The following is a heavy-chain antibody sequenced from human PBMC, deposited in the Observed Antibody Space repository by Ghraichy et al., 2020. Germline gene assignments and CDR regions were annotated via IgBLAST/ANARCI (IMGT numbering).Heavy chain of an antibody. Sequence: VGSLRLSCAASGFTFTDYWMHWVRQAPGKGLVWVSRIYIDESSATYADSVKGRFTISRDNAKNTVFLQMNSLRVDDTAVYYCASSAVTYYGTALDYWGQGNLVTVSS. D-gene: IGHD1-26*01. CDR1: GFTFTDYW. J-gene: IGHJ4*02. V-gene: IGHV3-74*01. CDR3: ASSAVTYYGTALDY. CDR2: IYIDESSA.